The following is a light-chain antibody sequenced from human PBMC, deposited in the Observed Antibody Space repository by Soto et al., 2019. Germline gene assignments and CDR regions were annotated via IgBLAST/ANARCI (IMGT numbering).Light chain of an antibody. CDR1: QSVSNF. CDR3: QQTFSNLWT. CDR2: AAS. Sequence: DIQMTQSPSSLSASIGDRFTITCRASQSVSNFLHWYQQKPGKAPKLLIFAASNLQSGVPSRFSGSGSGTDFTLTISSLYPEDFATYYCQQTFSNLWTFGQGTKVDIK. V-gene: IGKV1-39*01. J-gene: IGKJ1*01.